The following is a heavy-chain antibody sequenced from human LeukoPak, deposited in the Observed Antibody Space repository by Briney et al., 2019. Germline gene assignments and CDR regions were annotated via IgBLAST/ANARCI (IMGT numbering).Heavy chain of an antibody. J-gene: IGHJ4*02. Sequence: SETLSLTCTVSGGSITSSSYYWGWIRQPPGKGLQWIGSIYYSGSTYYNPSLKSRVTISVDTSKNQFSLKLSSVTAADTAVYYCARVGYNSGWYDYFDYWGQGTLVTVSS. D-gene: IGHD6-19*01. CDR2: IYYSGST. CDR3: ARVGYNSGWYDYFDY. V-gene: IGHV4-39*07. CDR1: GGSITSSSYY.